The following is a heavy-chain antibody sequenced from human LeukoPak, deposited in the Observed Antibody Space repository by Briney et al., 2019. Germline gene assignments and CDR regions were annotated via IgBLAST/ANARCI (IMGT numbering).Heavy chain of an antibody. CDR1: GGTFSSYA. D-gene: IGHD2-2*01. J-gene: IGHJ6*04. CDR2: IIPILGTA. CDR3: ARGGLGYCSSTSCYESYYYGMDV. Sequence: ASVKVSCKASGGTFSSYAISWVRQAPGQGLEWMGGIIPILGTANYAQKFQGRVTITADESTSTAYMELSSLRSEDTAVYYCARGGLGYCSSTSCYESYYYGMDVWGKGTTVTVSS. V-gene: IGHV1-69*13.